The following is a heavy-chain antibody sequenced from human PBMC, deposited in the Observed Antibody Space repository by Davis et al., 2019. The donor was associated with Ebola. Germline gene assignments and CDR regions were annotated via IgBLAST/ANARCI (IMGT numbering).Heavy chain of an antibody. J-gene: IGHJ2*01. Sequence: PSETLSLTCTVSGGSISSYYWSWIRQPPGKGLEWIGSIYYSGSTYYNPSLKSRVTISVDTSKNQFSLKLSSVTAADTAVYYCARTSPNSSSRYFDLWGRGTLVTVSS. V-gene: IGHV4-59*05. CDR3: ARTSPNSSSRYFDL. CDR1: GGSISSYY. D-gene: IGHD6-13*01. CDR2: IYYSGST.